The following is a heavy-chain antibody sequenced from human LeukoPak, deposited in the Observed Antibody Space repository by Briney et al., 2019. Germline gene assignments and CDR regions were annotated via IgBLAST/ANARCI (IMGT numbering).Heavy chain of an antibody. J-gene: IGHJ5*02. Sequence: SVKVSCKASGYTFTSYGIRWVRQAPGQGLEWMGGIIPIFGTANYAQKFQGRVTITADKSTSTAYMELSSRRSEGTAVYYCARVLSGVPFDPWGQGTLVTVSS. CDR2: IIPIFGTA. V-gene: IGHV1-69*06. D-gene: IGHD3-10*02. CDR1: GYTFTSYG. CDR3: ARVLSGVPFDP.